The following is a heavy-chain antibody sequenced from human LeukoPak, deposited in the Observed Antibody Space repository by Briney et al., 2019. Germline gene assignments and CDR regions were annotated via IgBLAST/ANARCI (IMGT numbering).Heavy chain of an antibody. J-gene: IGHJ3*01. CDR2: ISHDAGTK. CDR1: GLSFNSYA. V-gene: IGHV3-30*18. CDR3: AKDSNAFDV. Sequence: GRSLRLSCAASGLSFNSYAMHWVRQAPDKGLQWVAFISHDAGTKYYADSVKGRFTISRDNAENTVYLQMNSLRVEDTGVYYCAKDSNAFDVWGQGTMVTVSS.